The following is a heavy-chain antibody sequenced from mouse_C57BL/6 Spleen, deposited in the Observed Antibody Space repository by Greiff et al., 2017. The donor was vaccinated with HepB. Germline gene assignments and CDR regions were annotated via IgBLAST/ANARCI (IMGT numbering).Heavy chain of an antibody. V-gene: IGHV1-61*01. CDR1: GYTFTSYW. Sequence: QVQLQQPGAELVRPGSSVKLSCKASGYTFTSYWMDWVKQRPGQGLEWIGNIYPSDSETHYNQKFKDKATLTVDKSASTAYMQLSSLTSEDSAVYYCARDYGSKVGWYFDVWGTGTTVTVSS. J-gene: IGHJ1*03. CDR3: ARDYGSKVGWYFDV. CDR2: IYPSDSET. D-gene: IGHD1-1*01.